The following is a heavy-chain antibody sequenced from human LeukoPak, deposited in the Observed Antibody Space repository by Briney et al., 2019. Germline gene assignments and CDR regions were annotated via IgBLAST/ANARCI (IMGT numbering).Heavy chain of an antibody. D-gene: IGHD3-10*01. Sequence: SETLSLTCTVSGGSISSSSYYWGWIRQPPGKGLEWIGSIYYSGSTFYNPSLKSRVTMSVDTSENHFSLGLSSVTAADAAVYYCARPLLWFGEGIEYWGQGTLVTVSS. CDR2: IYYSGST. V-gene: IGHV4-39*02. CDR1: GGSISSSSYY. CDR3: ARPLLWFGEGIEY. J-gene: IGHJ4*02.